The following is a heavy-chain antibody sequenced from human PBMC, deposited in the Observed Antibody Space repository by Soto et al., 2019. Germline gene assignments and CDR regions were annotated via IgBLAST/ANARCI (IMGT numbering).Heavy chain of an antibody. D-gene: IGHD4-17*01. CDR1: GFTFSKYW. CDR3: ARGTVAPGLDY. V-gene: IGHV3-7*01. CDR2: IKEDGSET. J-gene: IGHJ4*02. Sequence: EVQLVESGGGLVQPGGSLRLSCAASGFTFSKYWMNWVRQTPGKGLEWVANIKEDGSETYYVDSLKGRFTISRDDAKNSLYLQMNSRRVEDTAVYYCARGTVAPGLDYWGQGTLVTVSS.